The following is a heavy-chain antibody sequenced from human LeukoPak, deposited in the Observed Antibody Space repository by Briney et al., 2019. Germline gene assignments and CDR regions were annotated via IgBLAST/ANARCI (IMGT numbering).Heavy chain of an antibody. Sequence: SETLSLTCTVSGVSVSSSSYYWGWIRQPPGKGLDWIGSVYYSGSTDYNPSLKSRVTMSVDTSKNQLSLKLSSVTAADTAVYYCARRGYYDSSGYYYYWGQGTLVTVSS. D-gene: IGHD3-22*01. V-gene: IGHV4-39*01. CDR1: GVSVSSSSYY. CDR2: VYYSGST. CDR3: ARRGYYDSSGYYYY. J-gene: IGHJ4*02.